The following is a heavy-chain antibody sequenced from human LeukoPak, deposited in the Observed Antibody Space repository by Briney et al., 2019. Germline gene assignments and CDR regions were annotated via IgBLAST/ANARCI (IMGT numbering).Heavy chain of an antibody. Sequence: GGSLRLSCAASGFTFSTYAMSWVRQAPGKGLEGVSAISYSGGGTYYADSVKGHFTISRDNSKNTLYLQMNSLRVEDTALYYCAKFADCSGGSCYRNFDYWGQGTLATVSS. V-gene: IGHV3-23*01. CDR2: ISYSGGGT. J-gene: IGHJ4*02. CDR3: AKFADCSGGSCYRNFDY. D-gene: IGHD2-15*01. CDR1: GFTFSTYA.